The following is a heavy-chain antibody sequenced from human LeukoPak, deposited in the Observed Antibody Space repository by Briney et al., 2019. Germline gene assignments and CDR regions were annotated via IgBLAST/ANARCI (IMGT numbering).Heavy chain of an antibody. CDR2: IYYSGST. J-gene: IGHJ4*02. V-gene: IGHV4-39*01. Sequence: PSETLSLTCTVSGDSISNTNYYWGWIRQPPGKGLEWIGSIYYSGSTYYNPPLKSRLTISVDTSKNQFSLKVRSVTAADTSVYYCASMNRGSQYCGRTSCGYFDFWGQGTLVTVSS. D-gene: IGHD2-2*01. CDR1: GDSISNTNYY. CDR3: ASMNRGSQYCGRTSCGYFDF.